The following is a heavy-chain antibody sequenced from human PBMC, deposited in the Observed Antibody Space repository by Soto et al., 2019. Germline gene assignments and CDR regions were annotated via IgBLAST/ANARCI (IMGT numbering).Heavy chain of an antibody. CDR2: IYYSGST. CDR3: ARHPTVTEYYFDY. V-gene: IGHV4-59*08. J-gene: IGHJ4*02. CDR1: GGSISSYY. D-gene: IGHD4-17*01. Sequence: PSETLSLTCTVSGGSISSYYWSWIRQPPGKGLEWIGYIYYSGSTNYNPSLKSRVTISVDTSKNQFSLKLSSVTAADTAVHYCARHPTVTEYYFDYWGQGTLVTVS.